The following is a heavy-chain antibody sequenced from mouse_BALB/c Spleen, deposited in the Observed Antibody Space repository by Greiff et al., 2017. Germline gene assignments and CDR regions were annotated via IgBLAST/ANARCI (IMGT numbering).Heavy chain of an antibody. CDR2: IWAGGST. CDR3: ASIYYDYAYAMDY. Sequence: VKLQESGPGLVAPSQSLSITCTVSGFSLTSYGVHWVRQPPGKGLEWLGVIWAGGSTNYNSALMSRLSISKDNSKSQVFLKMNSLQTDDTTMYYCASIYYDYAYAMDYGGQGTSVTVSA. CDR1: GFSLTSYG. D-gene: IGHD2-4*01. J-gene: IGHJ4*01. V-gene: IGHV2-9*02.